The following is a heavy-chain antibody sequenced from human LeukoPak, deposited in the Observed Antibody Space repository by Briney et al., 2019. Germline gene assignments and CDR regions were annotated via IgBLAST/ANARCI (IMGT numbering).Heavy chain of an antibody. CDR1: GGSFSGYY. J-gene: IGHJ4*02. Sequence: SETLSLTXAVYGGSFSGYYWSWIRQTPGKGLEWIGEINHSGSTNYNPSLKSRVTISVDTSKNQFSLKLSSVTAADTAVYYCARGRRGHYWGQGTLVTVSS. CDR3: ARGRRGHY. V-gene: IGHV4-34*01. CDR2: INHSGST.